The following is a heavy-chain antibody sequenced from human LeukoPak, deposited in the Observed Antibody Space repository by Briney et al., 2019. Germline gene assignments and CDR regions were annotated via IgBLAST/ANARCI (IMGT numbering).Heavy chain of an antibody. CDR3: ARARPRGWYFDY. J-gene: IGHJ4*02. Sequence: GRSLRLSRAPSALTSSSYSTKWVRQAPGKRLECVSSISISISYIYYTDSVKGRFTISRDNAKNSLYLQMNSLRADDTAVYYCARARPRGWYFDYWGQGTLVTDPS. CDR1: ALTSSSYS. CDR2: ISISISYI. D-gene: IGHD6-19*01. V-gene: IGHV3-21*01.